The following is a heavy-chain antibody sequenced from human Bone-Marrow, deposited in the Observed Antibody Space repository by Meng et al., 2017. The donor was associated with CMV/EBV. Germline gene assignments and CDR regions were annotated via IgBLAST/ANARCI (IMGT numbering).Heavy chain of an antibody. CDR1: GGTFSSYT. CDR3: AAIWSGYYLDY. CDR2: IIPILGIA. V-gene: IGHV1-69*02. J-gene: IGHJ4*02. Sequence: KVSCKASGGTFSSYTISWVRQAPGQGLEWMARIIPILGIANYAQKFQGRVTITADKSTSTAYMELSSLRSEDTAVYYCAAIWSGYYLDYWGQGTLVTVSS. D-gene: IGHD3-3*01.